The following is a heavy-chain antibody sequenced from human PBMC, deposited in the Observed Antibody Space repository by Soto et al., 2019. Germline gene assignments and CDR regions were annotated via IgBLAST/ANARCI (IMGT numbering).Heavy chain of an antibody. Sequence: QVQLVQSGAEMKKPGASVKVSCKASGYTFSTYGITWVRQAPGQGLDWMGWINPFKGDTNSAARFQDRVTMTTDTSTRTGYMEVRSLRSDDSAVYYCARVKVPAAILGAFDLWGQGTLVTVSS. J-gene: IGHJ3*01. D-gene: IGHD2-2*02. CDR1: GYTFSTYG. V-gene: IGHV1-18*01. CDR2: INPFKGDT. CDR3: ARVKVPAAILGAFDL.